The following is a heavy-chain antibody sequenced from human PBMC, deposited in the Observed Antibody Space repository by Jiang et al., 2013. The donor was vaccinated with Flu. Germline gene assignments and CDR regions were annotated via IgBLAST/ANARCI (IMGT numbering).Heavy chain of an antibody. D-gene: IGHD3-22*01. CDR2: INTNTGNP. V-gene: IGHV7-4-1*01. J-gene: IGHJ5*02. CDR3: AREGYYYDSSGYTP. Sequence: QSGSELKKPGASVKVSCKASGYAFTSYAMNWVRQAPGQGLEWMGWINTNTGNPTYAQGFTGRFVFSLDTSVSTAYLQICSLKAEDTAVYYCAREGYYYDSSGYTPWGQGTLVTVSS. CDR1: GYAFTSYA.